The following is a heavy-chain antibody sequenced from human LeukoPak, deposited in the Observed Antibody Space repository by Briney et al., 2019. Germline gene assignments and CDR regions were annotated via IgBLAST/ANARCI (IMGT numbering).Heavy chain of an antibody. V-gene: IGHV4-4*02. D-gene: IGHD5-12*01. Sequence: SGTLSLTCAVSGGSISSSNWWSWVRQPPEKGLEWIWETYHSGSTYYSPTLKNRLTRSVDTSKNQFSLKVNSVTAADTAVYYCERQTSDYNSGWHFDLWGQGILVTVSA. CDR3: ERQTSDYNSGWHFDL. CDR1: GGSISSSNW. CDR2: TYHSGST. J-gene: IGHJ4*02.